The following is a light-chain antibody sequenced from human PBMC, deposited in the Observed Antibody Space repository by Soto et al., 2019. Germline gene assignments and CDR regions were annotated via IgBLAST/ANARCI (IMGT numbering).Light chain of an antibody. CDR2: DAS. CDR1: QRIITG. J-gene: IGKJ2*01. Sequence: DLQMTQSPSPLSASVGDRVTITCRARQRIITGLAWYQQKPGKVPKVLIYDASTLERGVPSRFRGSGSGTEFALTMSSLQPEEFATYYCQHYSCPLYAVGERTKLEI. CDR3: QHYSCPLYA. V-gene: IGKV1-5*01.